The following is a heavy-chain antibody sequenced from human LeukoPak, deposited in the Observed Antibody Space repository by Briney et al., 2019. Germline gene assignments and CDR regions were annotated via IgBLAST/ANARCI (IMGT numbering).Heavy chain of an antibody. J-gene: IGHJ5*02. CDR1: EYTFTSYY. D-gene: IGHD2-21*01. V-gene: IGHV1-46*01. CDR2: IHPSGGST. CDR3: ARHLFSIDMTYNWFDP. Sequence: ASVKVSCKASEYTFTSYYMHWLRQAPGQGLEWMGIIHPSGGSTSYAQKFQGRVTMTRDMSTSTVYMELSSLRSEDTAVYYCARHLFSIDMTYNWFDPWGQGTLVTVSS.